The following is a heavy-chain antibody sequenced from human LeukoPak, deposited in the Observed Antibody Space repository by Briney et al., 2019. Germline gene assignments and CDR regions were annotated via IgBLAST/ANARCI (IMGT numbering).Heavy chain of an antibody. Sequence: ASVKVSCKASGYTFTAYYMHWVRQAPGQGLEWMGWINPNSGGTNYVQKFQGRVTMTRDTSISTAYMELSRLRSEDTAVYYCARAQDGYNPFDYWGQGTLVTVSS. CDR2: INPNSGGT. J-gene: IGHJ4*02. D-gene: IGHD5-24*01. CDR3: ARAQDGYNPFDY. V-gene: IGHV1-2*02. CDR1: GYTFTAYY.